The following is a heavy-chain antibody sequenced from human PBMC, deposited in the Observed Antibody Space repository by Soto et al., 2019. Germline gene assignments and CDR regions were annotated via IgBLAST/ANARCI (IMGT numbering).Heavy chain of an antibody. CDR2: ISGSGGST. D-gene: IGHD6-19*01. J-gene: IGHJ4*02. CDR3: AKDRDSSGWYGYFDY. Sequence: GGSLRLCYAASGFTFSSYAMSWVRQAPGKGLEWVSAISGSGGSTYYADSVKGRFTISRDNSKNTLYLQMNSLRAEDTAVYYCAKDRDSSGWYGYFDYWGQGTLVTVSS. V-gene: IGHV3-23*01. CDR1: GFTFSSYA.